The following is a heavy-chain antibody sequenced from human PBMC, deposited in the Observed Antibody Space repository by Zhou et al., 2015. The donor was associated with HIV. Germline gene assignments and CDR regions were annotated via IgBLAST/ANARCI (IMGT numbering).Heavy chain of an antibody. D-gene: IGHD3-9*01. CDR3: ARHRAGYDILTGYFFRPPYYYYGMDV. Sequence: QVQLVQSGAEVKKPGSSVKVSCKASGGTFSSYAISWVRQAPGQGLEWMGGIIPIFGTANYAQKFQGRVTITADESTSTAYMELSSLRSEDTAVYYCARHRAGYDILTGYFFRPPYYYYGMDVWGQGP. J-gene: IGHJ6*02. CDR2: IIPIFGTA. V-gene: IGHV1-69*01. CDR1: GGTFSSYA.